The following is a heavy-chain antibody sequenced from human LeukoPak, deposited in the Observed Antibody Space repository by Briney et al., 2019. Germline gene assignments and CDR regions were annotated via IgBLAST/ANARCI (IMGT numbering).Heavy chain of an antibody. V-gene: IGHV3-21*01. CDR1: GLTFSSYI. J-gene: IGHJ4*02. Sequence: GWSLRLSCAASGLTFSSYIMNWVRQAPGKGLEWVSSISSSSSYIYYADTVKGRFTISRDNAKNSLYLQMNGLRAEDTAVYYCARDQKSKLSSGYALDYWGQGTLVTVSS. CDR3: ARDQKSKLSSGYALDY. D-gene: IGHD3-22*01. CDR2: ISSSSSYI.